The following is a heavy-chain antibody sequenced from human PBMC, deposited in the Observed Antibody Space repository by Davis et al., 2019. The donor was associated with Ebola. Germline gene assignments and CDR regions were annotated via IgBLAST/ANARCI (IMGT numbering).Heavy chain of an antibody. CDR2: INPSGGST. V-gene: IGHV1-46*03. Sequence: ASVKVSCKASGYTFGDYYMHWVRQAPGQGLEWMGIINPSGGSTSYAQKFQGRVTMTRDTSTTTVYMDLSSLRSEDTALYYCTTPGGQDSGYDVFDIWGQGTMVTVSS. J-gene: IGHJ3*02. CDR1: GYTFGDYY. D-gene: IGHD5-12*01. CDR3: TTPGGQDSGYDVFDI.